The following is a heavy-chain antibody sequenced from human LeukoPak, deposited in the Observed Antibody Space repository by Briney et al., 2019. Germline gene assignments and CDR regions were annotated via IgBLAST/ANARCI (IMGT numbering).Heavy chain of an antibody. CDR3: AKLSGWTGWFFDY. D-gene: IGHD6-19*01. Sequence: GGSLRLSRAASGFTFSNFAISWVRQAPGKGLEWVSAISKSGDNSYYADSVKGRFTISRDNSKNTIYLQMNSLRVEDTAVYYCAKLSGWTGWFFDYWGQGTVVTVSS. CDR1: GFTFSNFA. J-gene: IGHJ4*02. V-gene: IGHV3-23*01. CDR2: ISKSGDNS.